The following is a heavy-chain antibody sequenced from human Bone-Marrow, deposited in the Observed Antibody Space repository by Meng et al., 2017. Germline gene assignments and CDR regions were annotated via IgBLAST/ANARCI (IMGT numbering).Heavy chain of an antibody. CDR1: GFTFSSYA. J-gene: IGHJ4*02. V-gene: IGHV3-23*01. Sequence: GGSLRLSCAASGFTFSSYAMSWVRQAPGKGLEWVSAISGSGGSTYYADSVKGRFTISRDNSKNTLYLQMNSLRAEDTAVYYCAKDSSGWYVPPNFDFWGQGTLVTVSS. CDR2: ISGSGGST. D-gene: IGHD6-19*01. CDR3: AKDSSGWYVPPNFDF.